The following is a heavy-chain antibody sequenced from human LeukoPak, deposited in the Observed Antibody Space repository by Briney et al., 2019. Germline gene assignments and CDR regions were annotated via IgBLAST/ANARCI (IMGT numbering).Heavy chain of an antibody. V-gene: IGHV3-23*01. Sequence: GGSLRLSCAASGFTFSSYAMSWVRQAPGKGLEWVSAINGSGGSTYYADSVKGRFTISRDNSKNTLYLQMNSLRAEDTAVYYCAKDIFGVLSSGWYDYFDYWGQGTLVTVSS. J-gene: IGHJ4*02. CDR1: GFTFSSYA. D-gene: IGHD6-19*01. CDR2: INGSGGST. CDR3: AKDIFGVLSSGWYDYFDY.